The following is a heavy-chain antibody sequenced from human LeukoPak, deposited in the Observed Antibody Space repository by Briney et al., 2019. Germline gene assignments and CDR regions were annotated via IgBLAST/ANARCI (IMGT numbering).Heavy chain of an antibody. Sequence: ASVKVSCKASGYXFTSYGISWVRQAPGQGLEWMGWNSAYNGNTNYAQKLQGRVTMTTETSTSTAYMELRSLRSDDTAVYYCARERWLQLRNYDYWGQGTLVTVSS. J-gene: IGHJ4*02. V-gene: IGHV1-18*01. D-gene: IGHD5-24*01. CDR1: GYXFTSYG. CDR2: NSAYNGNT. CDR3: ARERWLQLRNYDY.